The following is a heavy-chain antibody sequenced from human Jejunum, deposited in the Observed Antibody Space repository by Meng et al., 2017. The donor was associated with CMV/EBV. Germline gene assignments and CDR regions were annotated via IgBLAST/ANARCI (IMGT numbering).Heavy chain of an antibody. CDR3: VRAPSVGYYYDSNYFDY. J-gene: IGHJ4*02. CDR1: GFPFSSYS. V-gene: IGHV3-21*01. CDR2: FSSSTSYM. Sequence: VSSGVAVAKPGGSLTLSCAASGFPFSSYSMNWVRQAHGKGLEWVSSFSSSTSYMYYADSVKGRFTISRDNAKDSLYLQMNSLRADDTAVYYCVRAPSVGYYYDSNYFDYWGQGTLVTVSS. D-gene: IGHD3-22*01.